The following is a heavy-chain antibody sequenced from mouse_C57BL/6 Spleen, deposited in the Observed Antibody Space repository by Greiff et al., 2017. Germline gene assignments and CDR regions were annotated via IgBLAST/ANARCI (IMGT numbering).Heavy chain of an antibody. CDR2: INPNNGGT. CDR3: AREGVTTVVEGFAY. CDR1: GYTFTDYY. V-gene: IGHV1-26*01. Sequence: VQLQQSGPELVKPGASVKISCKASGYTFTDYYMNWVKQSHGKSLEWIGDINPNNGGTSYNQKFKGKATLTVDKSSSTAYMELRSLTSEDSAVYYCAREGVTTVVEGFAYWGQGTLVTVSA. J-gene: IGHJ3*01. D-gene: IGHD1-1*01.